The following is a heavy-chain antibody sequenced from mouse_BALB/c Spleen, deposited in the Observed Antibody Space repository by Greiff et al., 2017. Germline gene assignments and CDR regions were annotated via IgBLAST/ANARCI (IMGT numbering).Heavy chain of an antibody. CDR2: IRNKANGYTT. J-gene: IGHJ3*01. V-gene: IGHV7-3*02. CDR3: ARAYYRYDVAY. CDR1: GFTFTDYY. Sequence: EVQGVESGGGLVQPGGSLRLSCATSGFTFTDYYMSWVRQPPGKALEWLGFIRNKANGYTTEYSASVKGRFTISRDNSQSILYLQMNTLRAEDSATYYCARAYYRYDVAYWGQGTLVTVSA. D-gene: IGHD2-14*01.